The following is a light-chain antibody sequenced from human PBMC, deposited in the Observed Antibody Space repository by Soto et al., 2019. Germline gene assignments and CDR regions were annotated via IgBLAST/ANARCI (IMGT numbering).Light chain of an antibody. Sequence: QSVLIQPASVSGSPGQSITISCTGTSRDVGGSNYVSWYQHHPHRAPKLLIYEVSYRPSGVPDRFSGSKSGNTASLTVSGLQAEDEADYYCSSYAGNNNLGLFGGGTQLTVL. CDR2: EVS. CDR1: SRDVGGSNY. V-gene: IGLV2-8*01. J-gene: IGLJ2*01. CDR3: SSYAGNNNLGL.